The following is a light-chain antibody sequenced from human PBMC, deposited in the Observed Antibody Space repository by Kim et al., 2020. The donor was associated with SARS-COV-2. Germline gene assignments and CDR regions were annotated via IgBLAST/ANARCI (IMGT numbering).Light chain of an antibody. CDR1: QIIDTY. Sequence: SASVGDRVTITCRASQIIDTYLAWYQQKPGKAPNLLIYQASSLQIGVPSRFSGSGSGAEFTLTISNLQPDDFATYYCQHYIRFPYTFGQGTKLEI. CDR3: QHYIRFPYT. J-gene: IGKJ2*01. V-gene: IGKV1-5*03. CDR2: QAS.